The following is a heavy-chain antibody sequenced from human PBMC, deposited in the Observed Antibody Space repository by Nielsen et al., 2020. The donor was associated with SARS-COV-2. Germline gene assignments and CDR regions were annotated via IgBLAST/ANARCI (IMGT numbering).Heavy chain of an antibody. Sequence: RQAPGKGLEWIGSIYYSGSTYYNPSLKSRVTISVDRSKNQFSLKLSSVTAADTAVYYCARGFKEYYYDSSGYYTGNWFDPWGQGTLVTVSS. CDR3: ARGFKEYYYDSSGYYTGNWFDP. D-gene: IGHD3-22*01. V-gene: IGHV4-39*07. J-gene: IGHJ5*02. CDR2: IYYSGST.